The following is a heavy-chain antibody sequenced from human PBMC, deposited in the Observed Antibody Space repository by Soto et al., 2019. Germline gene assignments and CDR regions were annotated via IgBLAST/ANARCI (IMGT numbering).Heavy chain of an antibody. Sequence: EIQLVESGGGPVKPGGSLRLSCAASGFTFSNAWKSKNEGGTIDYAAHVKGRFTISRDDSKNSLFLQMNSLQIEDTAVYYCTATLTYYYIPSVQKFYYPGMDVWGKGNTVTVSP. J-gene: IGHJ6*04. CDR2: SKNEGGTI. CDR1: GFTFSNAW. D-gene: IGHD3-10*02. V-gene: IGHV3-15*07. CDR3: TATLTYYYIPSVQKFYYPGMDV.